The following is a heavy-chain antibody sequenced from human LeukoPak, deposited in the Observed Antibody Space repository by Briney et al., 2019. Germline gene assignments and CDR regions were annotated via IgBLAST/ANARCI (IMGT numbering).Heavy chain of an antibody. Sequence: SETLSLTCTVSGGSISNYYWSWIRLPPGKGLEWIGYIYYTGATNYNPSLRSRVTISRDTSKNQFSLNLNSVTAADAAVYYCARAGYSYGTGYYFDYWGQGALVTVSS. J-gene: IGHJ4*02. D-gene: IGHD5-18*01. CDR3: ARAGYSYGTGYYFDY. V-gene: IGHV4-59*01. CDR1: GGSISNYY. CDR2: IYYTGAT.